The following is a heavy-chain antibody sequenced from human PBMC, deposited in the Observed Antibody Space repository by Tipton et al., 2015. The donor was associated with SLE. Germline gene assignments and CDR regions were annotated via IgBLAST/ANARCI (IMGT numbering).Heavy chain of an antibody. CDR1: GGSISSCY. J-gene: IGHJ3*02. V-gene: IGHV4-59*01. CDR2: IYYSGST. CDR3: ARGGNIVVVVAAYAFDI. D-gene: IGHD2-15*01. Sequence: TLSLTCTVSGGSISSCYWSWIRQPPGKGLEWIGYIYYSGSTNYNPSLKSRVTISVDTSKNQFSLKLSSVTAADTAVYYCARGGNIVVVVAAYAFDIWGQGTMVTVSS.